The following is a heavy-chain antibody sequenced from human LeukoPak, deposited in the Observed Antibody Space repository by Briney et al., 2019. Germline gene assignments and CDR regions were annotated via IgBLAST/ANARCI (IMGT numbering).Heavy chain of an antibody. Sequence: SQTLSLTCTVSGVSISSGGYYWSWIRQHPGKGLKWIGYIYYSGSTYYNPSLKSRATISVDTSKNQFSLKLSSVTAADTAVYYCATDCFGAVAGLSPSRYFDLWGRGTLVTVSS. D-gene: IGHD6-19*01. CDR1: GVSISSGGYY. CDR2: IYYSGST. J-gene: IGHJ2*01. CDR3: ATDCFGAVAGLSPSRYFDL. V-gene: IGHV4-31*03.